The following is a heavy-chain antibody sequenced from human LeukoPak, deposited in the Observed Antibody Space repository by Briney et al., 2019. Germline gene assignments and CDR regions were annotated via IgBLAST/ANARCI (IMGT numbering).Heavy chain of an antibody. Sequence: SQTLSLTCTVSGASIISGGYYWSWIRQHPGKGLEWIGYIYYTGSTYYNPSLKNRLTISIDTSKSQFSLKLTSVTAADTAVYYCARDLRQWLEYYFDYWGQGTLVTVSS. CDR3: ARDLRQWLEYYFDY. CDR2: IYYTGST. V-gene: IGHV4-31*03. CDR1: GASIISGGYY. D-gene: IGHD6-19*01. J-gene: IGHJ4*02.